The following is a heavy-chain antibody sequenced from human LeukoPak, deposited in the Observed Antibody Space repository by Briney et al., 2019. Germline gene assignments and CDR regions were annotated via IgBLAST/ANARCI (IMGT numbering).Heavy chain of an antibody. J-gene: IGHJ3*02. V-gene: IGHV3-23*01. CDR2: ISGGGDAT. CDR1: GFSFSTYW. CDR3: TRDQRKYCSRTTCFVFDI. D-gene: IGHD2-2*01. Sequence: SGGSLRLSCEVSGFSFSTYWMSWVRQAPGKALEWVSTISGGGDATYYAHSVKGRFAVSRDNSKKTLYLQLYSLRAEDTAVYYCTRDQRKYCSRTTCFVFDIWGQGTVVSVSS.